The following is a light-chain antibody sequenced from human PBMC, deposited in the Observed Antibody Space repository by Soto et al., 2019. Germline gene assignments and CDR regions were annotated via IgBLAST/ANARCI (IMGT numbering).Light chain of an antibody. Sequence: QSALTQPPSVSGSPGQSVTISCTGTSSDVGSYNRVSWYQQPPGTAPKLMIYEVSNRPSGVPDRFSGSKSGNTASLTISGLQAEDEADYYCSLYTSSSTQGVFGGGTKVTVL. J-gene: IGLJ3*02. V-gene: IGLV2-18*01. CDR2: EVS. CDR1: SSDVGSYNR. CDR3: SLYTSSSTQGV.